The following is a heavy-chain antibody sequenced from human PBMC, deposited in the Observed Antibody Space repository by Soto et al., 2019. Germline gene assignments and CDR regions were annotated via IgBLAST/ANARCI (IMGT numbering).Heavy chain of an antibody. D-gene: IGHD6-13*01. Sequence: QVQLVESGGNMVQPGRSLRLSCAASGFTFGNNAMHWVRHAAGKGLGWVAQIWFDGNNKYYTDSVKGRFTISRDNLKNTVYLQMDSLRADDTAVYYCARDGQQLAPYAMDVWGQGTTVIFSS. CDR2: IWFDGNNK. CDR1: GFTFGNNA. J-gene: IGHJ6*02. CDR3: ARDGQQLAPYAMDV. V-gene: IGHV3-33*01.